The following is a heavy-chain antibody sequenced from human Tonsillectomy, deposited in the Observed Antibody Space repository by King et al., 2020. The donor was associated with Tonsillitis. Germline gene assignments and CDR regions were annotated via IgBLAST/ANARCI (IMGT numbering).Heavy chain of an antibody. V-gene: IGHV5-10-1*03. CDR3: ASRDYDPVTDNYYGLDV. Sequence: EVQLVESGAEVKKPGESLRISCKGSGYIFTSYWISWVRQMPGKGLEWMGRIDPGDSYTNYSPSFQGHVTISTDTSISTAYLEWSSLKASDTATYYCASRDYDPVTDNYYGLDVWGQGTTVTVSS. D-gene: IGHD3-16*01. J-gene: IGHJ6*02. CDR2: IDPGDSYT. CDR1: GYIFTSYW.